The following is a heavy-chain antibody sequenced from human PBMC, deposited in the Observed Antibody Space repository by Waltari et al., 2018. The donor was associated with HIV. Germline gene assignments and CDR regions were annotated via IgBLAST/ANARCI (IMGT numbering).Heavy chain of an antibody. CDR2: SYSSGST. CDR3: AKRFCSSTTCYIPDAFDI. V-gene: IGHV3-53*01. J-gene: IGHJ3*02. Sequence: EVQLVESGGGLIQPGGSLRLSCAASGFIVSSSYMSWVRQAPGKGLGWVSLSYSSGSTQYADSVRGRFTISRDTAKNTLYLQMNSLRAEDTAKYYCAKRFCSSTTCYIPDAFDIWGQGTLVTVSS. CDR1: GFIVSSSY. D-gene: IGHD2-2*02.